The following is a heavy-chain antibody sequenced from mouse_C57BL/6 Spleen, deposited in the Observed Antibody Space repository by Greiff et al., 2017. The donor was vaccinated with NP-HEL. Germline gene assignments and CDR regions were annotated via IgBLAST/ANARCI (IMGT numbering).Heavy chain of an antibody. CDR1: GYTFTDYY. J-gene: IGHJ3*01. D-gene: IGHD2-3*01. CDR3: ARSIDGYSAAWFAY. CDR2: INPNNGGT. V-gene: IGHV1-26*01. Sequence: EVQLQQSGPELVKPGASVKISCKASGYTFTDYYMNWVKQSHGKSLEWIGDINPNNGGTSYNQKFKGKATLTVDKSSSTAYMELRSLTSEDSAVYYCARSIDGYSAAWFAYWGQGTLVTVSA.